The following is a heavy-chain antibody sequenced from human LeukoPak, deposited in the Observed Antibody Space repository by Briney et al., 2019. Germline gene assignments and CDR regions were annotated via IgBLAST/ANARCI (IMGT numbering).Heavy chain of an antibody. Sequence: GGSLRLSCAASGFTFSSYGMHWVRQAPGKGLEWVAVIWYDGSNKYYADSVKGRFTISRDNAKNSLYLQMNSLRAEDTAVYYCATSPEGLFAFDIWGQGTMVTVSS. CDR2: IWYDGSNK. J-gene: IGHJ3*02. D-gene: IGHD2/OR15-2a*01. CDR1: GFTFSSYG. CDR3: ATSPEGLFAFDI. V-gene: IGHV3-33*03.